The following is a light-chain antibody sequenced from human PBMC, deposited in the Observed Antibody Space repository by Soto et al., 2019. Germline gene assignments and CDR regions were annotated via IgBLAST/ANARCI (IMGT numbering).Light chain of an antibody. CDR2: EVS. CDR1: SSDVGGYNY. J-gene: IGLJ1*01. Sequence: QSVLTQPASVSGSPGQSITISCTGTSSDVGGYNYVSWYQQHPGKAPKLVIYEVSNRPSGVSTRFSGSKSGNTASLTISGLQAEDEADYYCSSYTSSSTLYVFGTGTKLTVL. V-gene: IGLV2-14*01. CDR3: SSYTSSSTLYV.